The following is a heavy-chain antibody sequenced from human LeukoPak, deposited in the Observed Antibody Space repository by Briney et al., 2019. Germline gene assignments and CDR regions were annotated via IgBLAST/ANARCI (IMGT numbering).Heavy chain of an antibody. J-gene: IGHJ6*02. Sequence: ASVKVSCKASGYTFTGYYMHWVRQAPGQGLEWMGWINPNSGGTNYAQKFQGWVTMTRDTSISTAYMELSRLRSDDTAVYYCARAPGYCTNGVCSIRYYYYGMDVWGQGTTVTVSS. D-gene: IGHD2-8*01. V-gene: IGHV1-2*04. CDR1: GYTFTGYY. CDR3: ARAPGYCTNGVCSIRYYYYGMDV. CDR2: INPNSGGT.